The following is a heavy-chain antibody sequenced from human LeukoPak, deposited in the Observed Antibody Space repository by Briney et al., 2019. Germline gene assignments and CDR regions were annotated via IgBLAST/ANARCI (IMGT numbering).Heavy chain of an antibody. D-gene: IGHD3-22*01. Sequence: SETLSLTCTVSGGSISSGGYYWSWIRQHPGKGLEWIGYIYYSGSTYYNPSLKSRVAISVDTSKNQFSLKLSSVTAADTAVYYCARVPRYYYDSSGHEQNWFDPWGQGTLVTVSS. J-gene: IGHJ5*02. CDR3: ARVPRYYYDSSGHEQNWFDP. V-gene: IGHV4-31*03. CDR1: GGSISSGGYY. CDR2: IYYSGST.